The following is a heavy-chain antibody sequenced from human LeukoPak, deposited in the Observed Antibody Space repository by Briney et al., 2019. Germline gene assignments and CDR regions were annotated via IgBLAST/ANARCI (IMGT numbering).Heavy chain of an antibody. D-gene: IGHD6-19*01. CDR1: GYTFTGYY. J-gene: IGHJ6*02. CDR3: ARGTVAGGYGMDV. V-gene: IGHV1-2*02. Sequence: ASVKVSCKASGYTFTGYYMHWVRQAPGQGLEWMGWINPNSGGTNYAQRFQGRVTMTRDTSISTAYMELSRLRSDDTAVYYCARGTVAGGYGMDVWGQGTTVTVSS. CDR2: INPNSGGT.